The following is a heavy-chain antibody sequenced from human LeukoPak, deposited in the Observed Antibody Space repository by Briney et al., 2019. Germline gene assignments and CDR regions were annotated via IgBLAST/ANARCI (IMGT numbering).Heavy chain of an antibody. Sequence: GGSLRLSCAASGFTFSSYAMSWVRQAPGKGLEWVSAISGSGGSTYYADSVKGRFTISRDNSKNTLYLQMNSLRAEDTAVYYCAKSESIGTTSPLDDAFDIWGQGTMVTVSS. CDR3: AKSESIGTTSPLDDAFDI. CDR2: ISGSGGST. V-gene: IGHV3-23*01. J-gene: IGHJ3*02. D-gene: IGHD1-7*01. CDR1: GFTFSSYA.